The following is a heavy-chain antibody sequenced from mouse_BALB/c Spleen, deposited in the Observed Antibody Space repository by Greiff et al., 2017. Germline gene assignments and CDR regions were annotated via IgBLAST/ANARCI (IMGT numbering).Heavy chain of an antibody. V-gene: IGHV5-17*02. J-gene: IGHJ4*01. D-gene: IGHD6-5*01. CDR3: ARHGAYDYNAMDY. CDR1: GFTFSSFG. CDR2: ISSGSSTI. Sequence: EVKLMESGGGLVQPGGSRKLSCAASGFTFSSFGMHWVRQAPEKGLEWVAYISSGSSTIYYADTVTGRFTISRDNPKNTLFLQMTSLRSEDTAMYYCARHGAYDYNAMDYWGQGTSVTVSS.